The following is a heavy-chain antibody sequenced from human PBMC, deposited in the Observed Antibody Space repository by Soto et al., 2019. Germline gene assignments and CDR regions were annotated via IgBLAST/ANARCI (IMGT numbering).Heavy chain of an antibody. D-gene: IGHD6-19*01. Sequence: QVQLMQSGAEVKRPGTSVKVSCKASGYTFIDNYIHWVRQAPGQGLEWMGWIKPKSGGTSSAQKFQGRVTMTRDTSISTTYMELTRLRSDGTAVYYCARGSRAGNWYFDLWGRGALVTVSS. V-gene: IGHV1-2*02. CDR3: ARGSRAGNWYFDL. CDR2: IKPKSGGT. CDR1: GYTFIDNY. J-gene: IGHJ2*01.